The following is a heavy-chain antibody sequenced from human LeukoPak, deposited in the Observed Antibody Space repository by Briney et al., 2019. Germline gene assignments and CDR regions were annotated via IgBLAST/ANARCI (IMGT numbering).Heavy chain of an antibody. J-gene: IGHJ3*02. CDR1: GFTFSSNA. Sequence: GGSLRLSCAASGFTFSSNAMHWVRQAPGKGLEWVAVISYDGSNKYYADSVKGRFSISRDNSKNTLYLQMNSLRAEDTAVYYCARDLLDPQSYAFDIWGQGTMVTVSS. CDR2: ISYDGSNK. V-gene: IGHV3-30*19. CDR3: ARDLLDPQSYAFDI. D-gene: IGHD2/OR15-2a*01.